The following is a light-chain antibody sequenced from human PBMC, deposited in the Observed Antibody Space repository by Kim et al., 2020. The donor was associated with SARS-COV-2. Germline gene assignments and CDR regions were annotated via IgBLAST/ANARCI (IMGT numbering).Light chain of an antibody. CDR1: QGISQY. Sequence: ASVGESVTITCRESQGISQYLAWCQQNPAKAPESLIYAASSLESGVPSQFSGNGSGTDFTLTITGLQPEDSATYYCQQYYSYPITFGQGTQLEIK. CDR3: QQYYSYPIT. J-gene: IGKJ5*01. CDR2: AAS. V-gene: IGKV1-16*02.